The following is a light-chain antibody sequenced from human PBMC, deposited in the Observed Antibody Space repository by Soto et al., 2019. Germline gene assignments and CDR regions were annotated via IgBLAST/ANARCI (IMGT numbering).Light chain of an antibody. J-gene: IGKJ2*01. CDR3: QQYGSSPYT. CDR1: QSVSSSY. V-gene: IGKV3-20*01. Sequence: EIVLTQFPVTLSLSPGERATLSCRASQSVSSSYLAWYQQKPGQAPRLLIYGASSRATGIPDRFSGSGSGTDFTLTISRLEPEDFAVYYCQQYGSSPYTFGQGTKLDIK. CDR2: GAS.